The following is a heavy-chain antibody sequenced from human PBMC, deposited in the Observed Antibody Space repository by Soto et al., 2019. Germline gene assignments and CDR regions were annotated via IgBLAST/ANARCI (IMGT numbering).Heavy chain of an antibody. CDR3: ARDRGYSGYDYSWFDP. D-gene: IGHD5-12*01. J-gene: IGHJ5*02. CDR2: ISYDGSNK. Sequence: GGSLRLSCAASGFTFSSYAMHWVRQAPGKGLEWVAVISYDGSNKYYADSVKGRFTISRDNSKNTLYLQMNSLRAEDTAVYYCARDRGYSGYDYSWFDPWGQGTLVTVSS. CDR1: GFTFSSYA. V-gene: IGHV3-30-3*01.